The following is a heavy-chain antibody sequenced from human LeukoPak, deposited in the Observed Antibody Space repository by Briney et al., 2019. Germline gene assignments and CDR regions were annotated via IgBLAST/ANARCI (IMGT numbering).Heavy chain of an antibody. CDR2: VYTSGSP. CDR1: GASINTYY. Sequence: TSETLSLTCNVSGASINTYYWSWIRQSARGGLEFIGRVYTSGSPDYNPSLKSRVIMSADTSKNQFSLKLRSVTAADTALYYCARVGGPVPAALEDAFDLWGQGILVTVSS. V-gene: IGHV4-4*07. CDR3: ARVGGPVPAALEDAFDL. J-gene: IGHJ3*01. D-gene: IGHD2-15*01.